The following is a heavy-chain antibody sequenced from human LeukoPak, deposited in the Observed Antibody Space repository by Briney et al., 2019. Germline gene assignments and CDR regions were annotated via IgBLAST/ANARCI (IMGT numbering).Heavy chain of an antibody. CDR2: INPDSGGT. V-gene: IGHV1-2*02. CDR3: ARSITATGH. J-gene: IGHJ4*02. D-gene: IGHD1-1*01. CDR1: GYTFTGYY. Sequence: ASLKVSCKASGYTFTGYYIHWVRQAPGQGLEWMGYINPDSGGTNYAQKFQGRVTMTRDTSISTAYMELSGLTSDVTAVYYCARSITATGHWGQGTLVTVSS.